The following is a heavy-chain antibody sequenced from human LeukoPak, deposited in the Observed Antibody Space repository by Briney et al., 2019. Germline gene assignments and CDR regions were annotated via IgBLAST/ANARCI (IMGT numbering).Heavy chain of an antibody. CDR1: GFTLSSYS. CDR2: ISSSSSTI. CDR3: ARGFYYDSLPFDP. D-gene: IGHD3-22*01. V-gene: IGHV3-48*02. Sequence: GGSLRLPCAASGFTLSSYSMNWVRQAPGKGLEWVSYISSSSSTIYYADSVKGRFTISRDNAKNSLYLQMNSLRDEDTAVYYCARGFYYDSLPFDPWGQGTLVTVSS. J-gene: IGHJ5*02.